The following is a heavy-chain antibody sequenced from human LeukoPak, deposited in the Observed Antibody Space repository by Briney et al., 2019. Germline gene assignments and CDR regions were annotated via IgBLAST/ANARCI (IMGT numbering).Heavy chain of an antibody. J-gene: IGHJ4*02. CDR2: ISSSSSTI. D-gene: IGHD5-18*01. CDR1: GFTFSSYS. V-gene: IGHV3-48*04. CDR3: ARDRLADSYGIYY. Sequence: GGSLRLSCAASGFTFSSYSMNWVRQAPGKGLEWVSYISSSSSTIYYADSVKGRFAISRDNAKNSLYLQMNSLRAEDTAVYYCARDRLADSYGIYYWGQGTLVTVSS.